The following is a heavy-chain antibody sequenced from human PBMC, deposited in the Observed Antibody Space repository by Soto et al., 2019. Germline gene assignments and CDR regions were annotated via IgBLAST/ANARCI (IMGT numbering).Heavy chain of an antibody. CDR3: ARGTSSWSGGPFDC. J-gene: IGHJ4*02. CDR2: IYHSGST. V-gene: IGHV4-4*02. CDR1: GGSISSTNW. D-gene: IGHD6-13*01. Sequence: QVQLQESGPGLVKPSGTLSLTCAVSGGSISSTNWWSWVRKPPGKGLEWIGEIYHSGSTNYNPSLKSRVTIAVDKSKNQFSLKLSSVTAADTAVYYCARGTSSWSGGPFDCWGQGTLVTVSS.